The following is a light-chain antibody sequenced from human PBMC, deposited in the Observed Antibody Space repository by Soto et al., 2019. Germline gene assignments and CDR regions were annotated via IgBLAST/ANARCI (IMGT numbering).Light chain of an antibody. CDR1: QSVSSRC. CDR3: QQYRSSGYT. V-gene: IGKV3-20*01. Sequence: EIVLTQSPGTLSLTTGERATLSCRASQSVSSRCLAWYQQKPGQAPRLLIYGASSRATGIPDRFSGSGSGTDFTLTISRLEPEDFAVNYCQQYRSSGYTFGQGTKLEIK. J-gene: IGKJ2*01. CDR2: GAS.